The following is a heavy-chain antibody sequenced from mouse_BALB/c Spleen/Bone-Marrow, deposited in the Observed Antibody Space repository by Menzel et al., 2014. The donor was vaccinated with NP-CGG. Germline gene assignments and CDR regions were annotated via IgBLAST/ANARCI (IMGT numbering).Heavy chain of an antibody. CDR1: GDSITSGY. Sequence: EVKLMESGPSLVKPSQTLSLTCSVTGDSITSGYWNWIRKLPGNKLEYMGYISYSGSTYYNPSLKSRISITRDTSKNQYYLQLNSVTIEDTATYYCARYKGYYDHDGDYFDYWGQGTTLTVSS. V-gene: IGHV3-8*02. J-gene: IGHJ2*01. CDR3: ARYKGYYDHDGDYFDY. D-gene: IGHD2-4*01. CDR2: ISYSGST.